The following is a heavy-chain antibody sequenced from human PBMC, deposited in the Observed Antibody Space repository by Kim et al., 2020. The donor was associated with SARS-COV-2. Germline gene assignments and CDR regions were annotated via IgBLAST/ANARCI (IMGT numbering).Heavy chain of an antibody. J-gene: IGHJ4*02. CDR1: GFTFNNYA. Sequence: GGSLRLSCAASGFTFNNYAMHWVRQAPGKGLEWVSTTSSSGGSKYYADSVKGRFTISRDNSKKTLYLQMNNLRAADTAIYFCARARWSAAHYYFDSWGQGTLVTVSS. CDR2: TSSSGGSK. CDR3: ARARWSAAHYYFDS. D-gene: IGHD6-13*01. V-gene: IGHV3-23*01.